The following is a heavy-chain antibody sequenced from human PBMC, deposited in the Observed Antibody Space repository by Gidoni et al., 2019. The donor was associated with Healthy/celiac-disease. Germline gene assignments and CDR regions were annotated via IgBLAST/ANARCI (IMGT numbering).Heavy chain of an antibody. CDR2: ISSNGGST. CDR3: VRGDSSGYYYVDY. V-gene: IGHV3-64D*06. D-gene: IGHD3-22*01. J-gene: IGHJ4*02. CDR1: GFTFSSYA. Sequence: EVQLVGSGGGLVQPGGSLRLSCSAPGFTFSSYAMHWVRQAPGKGLEYVSAISSNGGSTYYADSVKGRFTISRDNSKNTLYLQMSSLRAEDTAVYYCVRGDSSGYYYVDYWGQGTLVTVSS.